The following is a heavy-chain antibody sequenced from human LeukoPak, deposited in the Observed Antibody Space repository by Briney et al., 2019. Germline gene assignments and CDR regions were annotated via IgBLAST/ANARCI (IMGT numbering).Heavy chain of an antibody. Sequence: GGSLSLSCAASGFTFDDYAMHWVRQAPGKGLEWVSGISWNSGSIGYADSVKGRFTISRDNAKNSLYLQMNSLRAEDTALYYCAKAGAASRYFDYWGQGTLVTVSS. J-gene: IGHJ4*02. CDR3: AKAGAASRYFDY. CDR2: ISWNSGSI. V-gene: IGHV3-9*01. D-gene: IGHD6-13*01. CDR1: GFTFDDYA.